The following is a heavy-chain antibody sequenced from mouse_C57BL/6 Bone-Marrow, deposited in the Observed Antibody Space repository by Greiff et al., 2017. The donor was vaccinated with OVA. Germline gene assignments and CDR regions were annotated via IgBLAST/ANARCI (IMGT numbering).Heavy chain of an antibody. J-gene: IGHJ4*01. CDR2: IYPRSGNT. CDR1: GYTFTSYG. Sequence: VQLQQSGAELARPGASVKLSCKASGYTFTSYGISWVKQRTGQGLEWIGEIYPRSGNTYYNEKFKGKATLTADKSSSTAYMELRSLTSEDSAVYFCARSSYYAMDYWGQGTSVTVSS. CDR3: ARSSYYAMDY. V-gene: IGHV1-81*01.